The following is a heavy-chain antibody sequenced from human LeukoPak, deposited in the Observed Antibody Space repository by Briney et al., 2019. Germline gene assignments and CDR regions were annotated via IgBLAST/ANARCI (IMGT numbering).Heavy chain of an antibody. V-gene: IGHV4-59*01. Sequence: PSETLSLTFTVSGGSISSYYWSWIRQPPGKGLEWIGYIYYSGSTNYNPSLKSRVTISVDTSKNQFSLKLSSVTAADTAVYYCARDLGLYWYFDLWGRGTLVTVSS. CDR3: ARDLGLYWYFDL. CDR2: IYYSGST. J-gene: IGHJ2*01. CDR1: GGSISSYY.